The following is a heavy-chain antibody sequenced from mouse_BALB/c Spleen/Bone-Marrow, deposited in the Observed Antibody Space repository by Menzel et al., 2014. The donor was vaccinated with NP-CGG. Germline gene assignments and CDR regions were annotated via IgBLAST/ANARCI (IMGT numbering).Heavy chain of an antibody. CDR2: IDPANGNA. CDR3: ARYRLGTYFDF. Sequence: DVKLQESGAELVKPRASVKLSCTASGFNIKDTYMHWVKQRPEQGLEWIGRIDPANGNAKYDPKFQGKATITADTSSNTAYLQLSSLTSEDTAVYYCARYRLGTYFDFWGQGTTLTVSS. CDR1: GFNIKDTY. J-gene: IGHJ2*01. D-gene: IGHD2-14*01. V-gene: IGHV14-3*02.